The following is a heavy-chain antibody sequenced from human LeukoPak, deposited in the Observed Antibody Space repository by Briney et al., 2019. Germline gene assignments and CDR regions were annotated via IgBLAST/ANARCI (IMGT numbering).Heavy chain of an antibody. D-gene: IGHD3-22*01. Sequence: PSETLSLTCTVSGGSISSYYWSWLRQPPGKGLEWIGYIYYSGSTNYNPSLKSRVTISVDTSKNQFSLKLSSVTAADTAVYYCARHPYYYDSSGLRIDAFDIWGQGTMVTVSS. V-gene: IGHV4-59*08. J-gene: IGHJ3*02. CDR3: ARHPYYYDSSGLRIDAFDI. CDR2: IYYSGST. CDR1: GGSISSYY.